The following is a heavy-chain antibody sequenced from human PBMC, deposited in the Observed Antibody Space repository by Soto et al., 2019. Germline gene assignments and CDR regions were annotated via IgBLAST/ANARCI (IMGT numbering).Heavy chain of an antibody. CDR1: DYSIGSGYY. CDR2: IIHSGNT. CDR3: ASSSSVVVVSRFDP. V-gene: IGHV4-38-2*02. Sequence: PSETLSLTCTVSDYSIGSGYYWGWIRQPPGKGLEWIGSIIHSGNTNYNPSLKSRVTISVDTSRNQFSLKLSSVTAADTAVYYCASSSSVVVVSRFDPWGQGTLVTVSS. D-gene: IGHD2-15*01. J-gene: IGHJ5*02.